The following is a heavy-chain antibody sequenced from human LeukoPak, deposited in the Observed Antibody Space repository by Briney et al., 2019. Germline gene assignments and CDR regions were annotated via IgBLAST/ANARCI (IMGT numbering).Heavy chain of an antibody. D-gene: IGHD6-19*01. Sequence: GGSLRLSCAASGFTFSSYGMSWVRQAPGKGLEWVSAISGGGGSTYYADSVKGRFTISRDNSKNTLYLQMNSLRAEDTAVYYCAKDTHSSGWYEAENWGQGTLVTVSS. CDR1: GFTFSSYG. CDR2: ISGGGGST. CDR3: AKDTHSSGWYEAEN. J-gene: IGHJ4*02. V-gene: IGHV3-23*01.